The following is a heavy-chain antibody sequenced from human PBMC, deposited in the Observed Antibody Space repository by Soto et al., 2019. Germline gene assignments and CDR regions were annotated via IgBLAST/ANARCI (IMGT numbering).Heavy chain of an antibody. J-gene: IGHJ4*02. CDR2: ISYDGSNK. CDR1: GFTFDDYG. V-gene: IGHV3-30*03. Sequence: GGPLRLSCAASGFTFDDYGMHWVRQAPGKGLEWVAVISYDGSNKYYADSVKGRFTISRDNSKNTLYLQMNSLRAEDTAVYYCARVHGDGYFDYWGQGTLVTVSS. D-gene: IGHD4-17*01. CDR3: ARVHGDGYFDY.